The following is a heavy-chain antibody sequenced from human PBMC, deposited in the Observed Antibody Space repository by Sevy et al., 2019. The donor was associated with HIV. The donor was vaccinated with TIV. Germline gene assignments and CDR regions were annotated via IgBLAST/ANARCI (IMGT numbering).Heavy chain of an antibody. Sequence: GGSLRLSCAASGFTFSSYGMHWVRQTPTKGLEWMAVIWYDGSNKNYADSVKGRFTISRDNSKNMLDLQMNSLRPEDKAVYYCARGKAALPEYYYGMDVWGQGTTVTVSS. D-gene: IGHD6-6*01. CDR3: ARGKAALPEYYYGMDV. V-gene: IGHV3-33*08. J-gene: IGHJ6*02. CDR2: IWYDGSNK. CDR1: GFTFSSYG.